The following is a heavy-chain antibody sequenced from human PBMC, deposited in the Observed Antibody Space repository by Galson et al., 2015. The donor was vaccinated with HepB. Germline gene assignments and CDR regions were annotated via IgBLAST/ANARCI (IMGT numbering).Heavy chain of an antibody. V-gene: IGHV5-10-1*01. CDR1: GYSFTSYW. CDR2: IVPSDSYT. D-gene: IGHD4-17*01. J-gene: IGHJ2*01. CDR3: ARLSYDYGDKSYWYFDL. Sequence: QSGAEVTKPGESLRISCKGSGYSFTSYWISWVRQMPGKGLEWMGRIVPSDSYTNYSPSFQGHVTISADKSISTAYLQWSSLKASDTAMYYCARLSYDYGDKSYWYFDLWGRGTLVTVSS.